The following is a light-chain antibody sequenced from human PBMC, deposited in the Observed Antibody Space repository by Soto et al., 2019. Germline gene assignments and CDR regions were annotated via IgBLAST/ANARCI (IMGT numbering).Light chain of an antibody. J-gene: IGLJ2*01. CDR2: TNN. Sequence: QSVLTQPPSTSGTPGQRVTISCSGSSSNIGNNVVNWYQQLPGTAPKLLIYTNNQRPSGVPDRFSGSKSGTSASLAISELQSEDEADYYCAAWDDSLIGPTFGGGTKVTFL. CDR3: AAWDDSLIGPT. CDR1: SSNIGNNV. V-gene: IGLV1-44*01.